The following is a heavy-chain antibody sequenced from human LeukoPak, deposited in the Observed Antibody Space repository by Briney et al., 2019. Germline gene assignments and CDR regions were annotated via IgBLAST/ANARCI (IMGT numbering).Heavy chain of an antibody. D-gene: IGHD3-9*01. J-gene: IGHJ4*02. CDR3: ARGNILTGYTY. CDR1: GFTFSNYW. CDR2: INSDGSTT. Sequence: GGSLRLSCAASGFTFSNYWMHWVRQAPGKGLVWVSLINSDGSTTVYADSLKGRFTISRENAKNSLYLQMNSLRAGDTAVYYCARGNILTGYTYWGLGTLVTVSS. V-gene: IGHV3-74*01.